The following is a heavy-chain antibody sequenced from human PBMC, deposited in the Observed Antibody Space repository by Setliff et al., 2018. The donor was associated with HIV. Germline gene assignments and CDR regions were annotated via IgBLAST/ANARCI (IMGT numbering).Heavy chain of an antibody. V-gene: IGHV1-46*01. CDR2: SYPSDGRT. D-gene: IGHD3-3*01. Sequence: ASVKVSCKASGYTFTSYYLHWLRQAPGQGLEWMGISYPSDGRTQYAQKFQGRVTMTRDTSTSTAYMELNSLSSEDTAVYYCASLGGYYPYYYYYMDVWGKGPTVTVSS. CDR1: GYTFTSYY. J-gene: IGHJ6*03. CDR3: ASLGGYYPYYYYYMDV.